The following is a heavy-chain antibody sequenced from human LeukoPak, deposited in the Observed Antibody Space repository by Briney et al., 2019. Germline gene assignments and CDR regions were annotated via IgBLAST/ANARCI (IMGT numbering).Heavy chain of an antibody. CDR3: AKRGGDTLTGYYGNY. V-gene: IGHV3-23*01. CDR2: ISGSGGST. J-gene: IGHJ4*02. D-gene: IGHD3-9*01. CDR1: GFTFSSYA. Sequence: PGGSLRLSCAASGFTFSSYAMSWVRQAPGKGLEWVSAISGSGGSTYYADSVKGRFTISRDNSKNTLYLQMNSLRAEDTAVYYCAKRGGDTLTGYYGNYWGQGTLVTVSS.